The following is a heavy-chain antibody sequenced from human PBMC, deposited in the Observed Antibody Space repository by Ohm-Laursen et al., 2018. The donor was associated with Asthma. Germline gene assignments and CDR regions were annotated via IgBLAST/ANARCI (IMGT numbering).Heavy chain of an antibody. CDR1: GYIFANYG. CDR3: ARDQFSIGWHTLFDH. J-gene: IGHJ5*02. V-gene: IGHV1-18*01. Sequence: ASVKVSCKASGYIFANYGISWVRQAPGQGLEWMGWTSAYSGDTKYVDKIQDRVTMTTDTSTSTAYMELRSLRSDDTAVYFCARDQFSIGWHTLFDHWGQGTLVTVSP. CDR2: TSAYSGDT. D-gene: IGHD3-22*01.